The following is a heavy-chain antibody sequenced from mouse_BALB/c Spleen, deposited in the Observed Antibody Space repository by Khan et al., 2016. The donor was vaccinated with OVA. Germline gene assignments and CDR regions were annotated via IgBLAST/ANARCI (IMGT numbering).Heavy chain of an antibody. CDR1: GYTFTSYW. D-gene: IGHD1-1*01. J-gene: IGHJ3*01. Sequence: QVQLKQSGAELAKPGASVKMSCKASGYTFTSYWMHWVKQRPGQGLEWIGYINPSTGYSEYNQKFKDKATLTAYKSSSTAYMQLSSLTSDDSAVYYCSNHGSTSAWFAYWGQGTLVTVSA. CDR3: SNHGSTSAWFAY. CDR2: INPSTGYS. V-gene: IGHV1-7*01.